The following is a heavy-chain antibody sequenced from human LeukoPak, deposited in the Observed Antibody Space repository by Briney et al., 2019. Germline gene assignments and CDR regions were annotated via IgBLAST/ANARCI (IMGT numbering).Heavy chain of an antibody. CDR3: ARPPPGQGFDY. V-gene: IGHV3-74*03. D-gene: IGHD3-10*01. CDR1: GFTFRSYW. Sequence: PGGSLRLSCAVSGFTFRSYWMHWVRQVPGKGLLWVSRINTDGSIITYADSVKGRFTISRDNAKNTLYLEMNSLTAADTAVYYCARPPPGQGFDYWGQGTLVTVSS. CDR2: INTDGSII. J-gene: IGHJ4*02.